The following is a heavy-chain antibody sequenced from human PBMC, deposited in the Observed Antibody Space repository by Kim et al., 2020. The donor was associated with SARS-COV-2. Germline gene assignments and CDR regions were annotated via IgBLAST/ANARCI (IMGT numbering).Heavy chain of an antibody. CDR2: ISGSGGST. CDR1: GFTFSSYA. V-gene: IGHV3-23*01. D-gene: IGHD3-3*01. CDR3: AKEPYYDFWSGYYFDY. J-gene: IGHJ4*02. Sequence: GGSLRLSCAASGFTFSSYAMSWVRQAPGKGLEWVSAISGSGGSTYYADSVKGRFTISRDNSKNTLYLQMNSLRAEDTAVYYCAKEPYYDFWSGYYFDYWGQGTLVTVS.